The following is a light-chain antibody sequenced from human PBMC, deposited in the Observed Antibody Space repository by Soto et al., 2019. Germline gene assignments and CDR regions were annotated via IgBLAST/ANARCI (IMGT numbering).Light chain of an antibody. J-gene: IGLJ1*01. CDR2: EVT. V-gene: IGLV2-14*01. Sequence: QSVLTQPASVSGSPGQSITISCTGTSGDIGSYNRVSWYQQHPGKAPKLIIYEVTDRPSGVSNRFSGSKSGNTASLTISGLQAEDEAEYYCQSYDRSLSGSFFGTGTKVTVL. CDR3: QSYDRSLSGSF. CDR1: SGDIGSYNR.